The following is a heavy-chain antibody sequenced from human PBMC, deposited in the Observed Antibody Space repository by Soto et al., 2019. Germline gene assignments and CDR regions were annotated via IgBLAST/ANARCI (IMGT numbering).Heavy chain of an antibody. CDR2: ISHDGSDI. V-gene: IGHV3-30*18. CDR3: AKCVSRLGVILGPNGLFDS. Sequence: GGSLRLSCAASGFTFSDYGMHWVRQAPGKGLEWLAIISHDGSDIKYADSVKGRFTISRDNSRNTLYLQIDSLRPEDTAMYFCAKCVSRLGVILGPNGLFDSWGQGTLVTVSS. J-gene: IGHJ4*02. D-gene: IGHD2-8*01. CDR1: GFTFSDYG.